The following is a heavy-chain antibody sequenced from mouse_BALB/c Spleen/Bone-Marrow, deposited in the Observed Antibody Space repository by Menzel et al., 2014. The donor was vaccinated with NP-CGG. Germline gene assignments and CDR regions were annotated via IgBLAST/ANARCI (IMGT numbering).Heavy chain of an antibody. J-gene: IGHJ3*01. CDR3: ARQSYEGFAY. Sequence: DVQLVESGGNLVQPGGSLKLSSAASGFTFSSYTMSWVRQTPEKRLEWVAYISNGGGSTYNPDTVKGRFTISRDNATNTLYLQMSSLKSEDTAMYYCARQSYEGFAYWGQGTLVTVSA. V-gene: IGHV5-12-2*01. CDR2: ISNGGGST. D-gene: IGHD2-3*01. CDR1: GFTFSSYT.